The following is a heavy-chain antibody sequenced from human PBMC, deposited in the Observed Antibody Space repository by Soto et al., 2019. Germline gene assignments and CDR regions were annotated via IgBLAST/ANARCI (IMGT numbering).Heavy chain of an antibody. D-gene: IGHD5-18*01. CDR2: IKTDGGST. J-gene: IGHJ4*02. CDR3: AKREGNTYGLFH. CDR1: GFTFSDYW. V-gene: IGHV3-74*01. Sequence: EVHLVESGGGLVQPGGSLRLSCAASGFTFSDYWIHWVRQAPGKGLVWVSRIKTDGGSTDYADSVKGRFTISRDNAKNTLYLQMNSLSAEDTAVYYCAKREGNTYGLFHWGQGTLVTVSS.